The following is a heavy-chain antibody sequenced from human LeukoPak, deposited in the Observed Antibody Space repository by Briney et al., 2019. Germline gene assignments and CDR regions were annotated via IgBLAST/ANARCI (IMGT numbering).Heavy chain of an antibody. D-gene: IGHD6-6*01. Sequence: PGESLKISCKGSGNSFTNYWIGWVRQMPGKGLEWMGVIYPHDSDTTYSPSFQGQVTISADKSVTTAYLQWSSLRASDSAIYYCARRVPYSSSGNFDFWGQGTLATVSS. J-gene: IGHJ4*02. V-gene: IGHV5-51*01. CDR1: GNSFTNYW. CDR2: IYPHDSDT. CDR3: ARRVPYSSSGNFDF.